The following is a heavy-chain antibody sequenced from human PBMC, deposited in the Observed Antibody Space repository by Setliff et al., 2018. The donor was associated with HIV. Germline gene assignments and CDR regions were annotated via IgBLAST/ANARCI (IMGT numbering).Heavy chain of an antibody. Sequence: SETLSLTCTVSGGSVRGDPYYWSWIGKSAGKGLEWIGRIYATGGTNYNPSLKSRVTISVDTSKNQFSLKLSSVTAADTAVYYCARDRLDGHDTSGYYYAYWGQGTLVTVSS. J-gene: IGHJ4*02. CDR1: GGSVRGDPYY. CDR3: ARDRLDGHDTSGYYYAY. V-gene: IGHV4-61*02. D-gene: IGHD3-22*01. CDR2: IYATGGT.